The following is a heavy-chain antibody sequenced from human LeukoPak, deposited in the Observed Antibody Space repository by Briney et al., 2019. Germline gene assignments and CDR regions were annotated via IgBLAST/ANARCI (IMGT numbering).Heavy chain of an antibody. Sequence: SETLSLTCTVSDGSISGTSWSWLRQPPGGGLEWIAYIYYSGSTDYTPSLKSRVTISADTSKNQFSLKLNSVTAADTAVYYCARGGRGQTHGYPDYWGHGNLVTVSS. J-gene: IGHJ4*01. CDR3: ARGGRGQTHGYPDY. V-gene: IGHV4-59*12. D-gene: IGHD5-18*01. CDR2: IYYSGST. CDR1: DGSISGTS.